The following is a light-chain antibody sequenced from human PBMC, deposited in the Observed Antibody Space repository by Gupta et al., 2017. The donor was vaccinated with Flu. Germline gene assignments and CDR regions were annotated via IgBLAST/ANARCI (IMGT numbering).Light chain of an antibody. CDR2: GAS. V-gene: IGKV3-20*01. CDR3: QQYEGSPPRYL. J-gene: IGKJ2*01. Sequence: VLTQSPATLSLPPGEKATLPCRASQSVSSSYLVWYRQKSGQGPRLLIYGASTRATAIPDRFSGSGSGTDFALTISRLEPEDFAVYYCQQYEGSPPRYLFGQGTKLEIK. CDR1: QSVSSSY.